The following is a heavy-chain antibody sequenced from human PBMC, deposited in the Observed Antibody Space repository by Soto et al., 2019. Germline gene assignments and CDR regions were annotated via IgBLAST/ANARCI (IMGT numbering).Heavy chain of an antibody. CDR1: GFTFSNAW. V-gene: IGHV3-15*01. Sequence: GGSLRLSCAASGFTFSNAWMSWVRQAPGKGLEWVGRIKSKTDGGTTDYAAPVKGRFTISRDDSKNTLYLQMNSLKTEDTAVYYCTSELGMGRVGAFDIWGQGTMVTVSS. J-gene: IGHJ3*02. D-gene: IGHD7-27*01. CDR3: TSELGMGRVGAFDI. CDR2: IKSKTDGGTT.